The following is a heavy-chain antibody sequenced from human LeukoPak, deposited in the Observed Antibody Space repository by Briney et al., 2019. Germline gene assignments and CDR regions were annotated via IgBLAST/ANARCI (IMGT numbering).Heavy chain of an antibody. D-gene: IGHD4-23*01. V-gene: IGHV4-38-2*02. CDR1: GYSISSGYY. Sequence: SETLSLTCTVSGYSISSGYYWGWIRQPPGKGLEWIGSIYHSGSTYYNPSLKSRVTISVDTSKNQFSLKLSSVTAADTAVYYCARAGGLRMKNWFDPWGQGTLVTVSS. J-gene: IGHJ5*02. CDR2: IYHSGST. CDR3: ARAGGLRMKNWFDP.